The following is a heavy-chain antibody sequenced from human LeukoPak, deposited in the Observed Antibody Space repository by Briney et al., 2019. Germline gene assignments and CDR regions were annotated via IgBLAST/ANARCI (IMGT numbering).Heavy chain of an antibody. CDR2: ISGSGGST. J-gene: IGHJ4*02. CDR1: GFTFSSYA. D-gene: IGHD3-22*01. CDR3: AKDFSALPTMMGY. Sequence: GGSLRLSCAASGFTFSSYAMSWVRQAPGKGLEWVSAISGSGGSTYYADSVKGRFTISRDNSKNTLYLQMSSLRAEDTAVYYCAKDFSALPTMMGYWGQGTLVTVSS. V-gene: IGHV3-23*01.